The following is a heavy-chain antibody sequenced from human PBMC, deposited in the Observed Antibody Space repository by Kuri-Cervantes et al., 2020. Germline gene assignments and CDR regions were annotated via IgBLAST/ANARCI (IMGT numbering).Heavy chain of an antibody. CDR3: AREGSSGWYGRGFPKYYYGMDV. V-gene: IGHV3-23*01. D-gene: IGHD6-19*01. CDR1: GFTFSSYA. CDR2: ISGSGGST. Sequence: GGSLRLSCAASGFTFSSYAMSWVRQAPGKGLEWVSAISGSGGSTYYADSVKGRFTISRDNSKNTLYLQMSSLRSEDTAVYYCAREGSSGWYGRGFPKYYYGMDVWGQGTTVTVSS. J-gene: IGHJ6*02.